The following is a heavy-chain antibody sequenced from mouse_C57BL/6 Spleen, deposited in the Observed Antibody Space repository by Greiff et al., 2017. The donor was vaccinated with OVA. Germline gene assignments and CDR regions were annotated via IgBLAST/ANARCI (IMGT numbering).Heavy chain of an antibody. CDR1: GYTFTSYW. CDR3: ARWGYGSSYVGGYFDY. V-gene: IGHV1-53*01. J-gene: IGHJ2*01. D-gene: IGHD1-1*01. CDR2: INPSNGGT. Sequence: QVQLQQPGTELVKPGASVKLSCKASGYTFTSYWMHWVKQRPGQGLEWIGNINPSNGGTNYNEKFKSKATLTVDKSSSTAYMQLSSLTSEDSAVYYCARWGYGSSYVGGYFDYWGQGTTLTVSS.